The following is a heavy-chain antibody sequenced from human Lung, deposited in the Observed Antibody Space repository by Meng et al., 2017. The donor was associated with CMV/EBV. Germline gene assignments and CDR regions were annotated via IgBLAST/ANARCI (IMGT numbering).Heavy chain of an antibody. CDR1: GYTFSHEW. J-gene: IGHJ2*01. CDR3: ARGSSGSSWYFDL. CDR2: LYPADSDT. V-gene: IGHV5-51*01. D-gene: IGHD3-10*01. Sequence: GEXXKISCKGSGYTFSHEWIGWVRQTPGKGLDWMGILYPADSDTRYSPSFQGRITISADMSTSTAYLQWTSLKASDIGIYYCARGSSGSSWYFDLGARGNXVTVSS.